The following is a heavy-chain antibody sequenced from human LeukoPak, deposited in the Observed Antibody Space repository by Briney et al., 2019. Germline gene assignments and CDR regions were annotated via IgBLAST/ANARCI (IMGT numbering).Heavy chain of an antibody. Sequence: ASVKVSCKASGYTFTSYAMHWVRQAPGQRLEWMGWINAGNGNTKYSQEFQGRVTITRDTSASTAYMELSSLRSEDMAVYYCARAQGVWGSYRYTICYWGQGTLVTVSS. CDR3: ARAQGVWGSYRYTICY. CDR2: INAGNGNT. J-gene: IGHJ4*02. CDR1: GYTFTSYA. V-gene: IGHV1-3*03. D-gene: IGHD3-16*02.